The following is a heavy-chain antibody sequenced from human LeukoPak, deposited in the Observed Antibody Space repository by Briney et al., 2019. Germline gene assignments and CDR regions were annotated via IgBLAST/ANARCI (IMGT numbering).Heavy chain of an antibody. D-gene: IGHD3-10*01. V-gene: IGHV3-9*01. J-gene: IGHJ4*02. CDR3: AKDQLGSGSYQSPFDY. CDR2: ISWNSGSI. CDR1: GFTFDDYA. Sequence: PGRSLRLSCAASGFTFDDYAMHWVRQAPGKGLEWVSGISWNSGSIGYADSVKGRFTISRDNAKNSLYLQMNSLRAEDTAVYYCAKDQLGSGSYQSPFDYWGQGTLVTVSS.